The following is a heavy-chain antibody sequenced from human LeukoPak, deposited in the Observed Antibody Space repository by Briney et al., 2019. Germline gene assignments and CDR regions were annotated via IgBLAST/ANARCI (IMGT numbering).Heavy chain of an antibody. CDR1: GFTFSSYA. V-gene: IGHV3-30-3*01. CDR3: AGLSSSSAYYYYGMDV. J-gene: IGHJ6*02. Sequence: GGSLRLSCAASGFTFSSYAMHWVRQAPGKGLEWVAVISYDGSNKYYADSVKGRFTISRDNSKNTLYLQMNSLRAEDTAVYYCAGLSSSSAYYYYGMDVWGQGTLVTVSS. D-gene: IGHD6-6*01. CDR2: ISYDGSNK.